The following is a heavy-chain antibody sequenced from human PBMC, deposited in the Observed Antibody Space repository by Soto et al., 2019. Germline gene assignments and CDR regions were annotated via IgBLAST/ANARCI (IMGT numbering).Heavy chain of an antibody. J-gene: IGHJ6*02. CDR2: IYHSGNT. CDR1: GGSISTVGYS. V-gene: IGHV4-30-2*01. Sequence: PSETLSLTCTVSGGSISTVGYSWSWIRQPPGKGLEWIGYIYHSGNTFYNPSLKSRVTISLDRSQNQFSLQLTSVTAADTAVYYFARGKVQYLSFGMDVWGRGTTVTVSS. D-gene: IGHD4-4*01. CDR3: ARGKVQYLSFGMDV.